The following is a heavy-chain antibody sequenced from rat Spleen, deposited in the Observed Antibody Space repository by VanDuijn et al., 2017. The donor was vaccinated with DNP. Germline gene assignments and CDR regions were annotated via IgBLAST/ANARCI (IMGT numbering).Heavy chain of an antibody. V-gene: IGHV5-31*01. J-gene: IGHJ2*01. CDR1: GFIFSNYW. CDR3: AGLPPPTRGPFYY. D-gene: IGHD1-4*01. CDR2: ISNTGDNT. Sequence: EVQLVESGGGPVQPGRSLKLSCVASGFIFSNYWMTWIRQAPGKGLEWVASISNTGDNTYYSDSVKGRFSLSRDNAKSTLYLQMNRLRSEDTATYYCAGLPPPTRGPFYYWGQGVTVTVAS.